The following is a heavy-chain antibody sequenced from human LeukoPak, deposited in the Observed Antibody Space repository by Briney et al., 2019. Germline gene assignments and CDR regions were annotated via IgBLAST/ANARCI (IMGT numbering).Heavy chain of an antibody. J-gene: IGHJ4*02. D-gene: IGHD1-26*01. Sequence: HSETLSLTCTVSGDSISSSLYYWGWIRQPPGKGLEWIGSVYYSGSTYYNPSLKSRVTISVDTSKNQFSLKLSSVTAADTAVYYCARQWELRFDWGQGTLVTVSS. CDR1: GDSISSSLYY. CDR3: ARQWELRFD. CDR2: VYYSGST. V-gene: IGHV4-39*07.